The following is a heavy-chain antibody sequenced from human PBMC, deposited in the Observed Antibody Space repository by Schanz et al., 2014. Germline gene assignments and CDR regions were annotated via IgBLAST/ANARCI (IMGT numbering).Heavy chain of an antibody. J-gene: IGHJ3*02. CDR1: GFTFSTHA. Sequence: EMQLLESGGGLIQPGGSLRLSCAASGFTFSTHAMSWVRQAPGKGLEWVSAISGSGGSTYYADSVKGRFTISRDNSKNTLYLQMNGLRAEDTAVYYCARVALPGYSSPRDAFDIWGQGTMVTVSS. V-gene: IGHV3-23*01. D-gene: IGHD5-18*01. CDR2: ISGSGGST. CDR3: ARVALPGYSSPRDAFDI.